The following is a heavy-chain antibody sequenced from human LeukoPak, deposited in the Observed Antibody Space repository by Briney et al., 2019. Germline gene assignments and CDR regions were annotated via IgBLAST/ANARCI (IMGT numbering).Heavy chain of an antibody. D-gene: IGHD2-2*03. Sequence: SVKVSCKASGGTFSSYAISWVRQAPGQGLEWMGGIIPISGTANYAQKFQGRVTITADESTSTAYMELSSLRSEDTAVYYCATMDIVVVPAAHTSVGDWGQGTLVTVSS. V-gene: IGHV1-69*13. J-gene: IGHJ4*02. CDR1: GGTFSSYA. CDR2: IIPISGTA. CDR3: ATMDIVVVPAAHTSVGD.